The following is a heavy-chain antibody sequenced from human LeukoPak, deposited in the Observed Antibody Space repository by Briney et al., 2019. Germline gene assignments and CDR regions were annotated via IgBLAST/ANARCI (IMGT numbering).Heavy chain of an antibody. CDR3: ARDFNILKFPWTGVDY. Sequence: GGSLRLXCAASGFTFNSYAMTWVRQAPGKGLEWVSSISGSGGSTYYADSVKGRFTISRDNSKNTLYLQMNSLRAEDTAVYYCARDFNILKFPWTGVDYWGQGTLVTVSS. D-gene: IGHD3-3*02. CDR2: ISGSGGST. CDR1: GFTFNSYA. V-gene: IGHV3-23*01. J-gene: IGHJ4*02.